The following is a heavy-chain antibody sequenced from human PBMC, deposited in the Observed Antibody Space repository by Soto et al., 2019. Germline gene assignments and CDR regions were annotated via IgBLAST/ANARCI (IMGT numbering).Heavy chain of an antibody. Sequence: QVQLQESGPGLVKPSQTLTLTCTVSGGSISSGDYYWSWIRQPPGKGLEWIGYIYYTGSTYENPSLKSLVTTSVDTSKNQFSLKLRSVIAADTAVYYCARHGSGSYFDPFEYWGQGTLITVAS. CDR1: GGSISSGDYY. CDR2: IYYTGST. V-gene: IGHV4-30-4*01. J-gene: IGHJ4*02. D-gene: IGHD3-10*01. CDR3: ARHGSGSYFDPFEY.